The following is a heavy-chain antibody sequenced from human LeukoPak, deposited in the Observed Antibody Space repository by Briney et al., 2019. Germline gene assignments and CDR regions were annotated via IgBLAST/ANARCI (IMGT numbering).Heavy chain of an antibody. CDR2: ISSSGSTI. CDR3: ARIHKFRLGAFDI. CDR1: GFTFSSYE. J-gene: IGHJ3*02. V-gene: IGHV3-48*03. D-gene: IGHD7-27*01. Sequence: GGSLRLSCAASGFTFSSYEMNWVRQAPGKGLEWVSYISSSGSTIYYADSVKGRFTISRDNAKNSLYLQMNSLRAEDTAVYYCARIHKFRLGAFDIWGQGTMVTVSS.